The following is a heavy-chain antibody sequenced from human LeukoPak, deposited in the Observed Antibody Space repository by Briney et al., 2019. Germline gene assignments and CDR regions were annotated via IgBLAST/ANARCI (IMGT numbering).Heavy chain of an antibody. J-gene: IGHJ4*02. CDR2: ISGSGGTT. V-gene: IGHV3-23*01. CDR1: GITFSSYA. D-gene: IGHD6-13*01. CDR3: AKARNSNFDY. Sequence: GGSLRLSCAASGITFSSYAMDWVRQAPGRGLEWVSTISGSGGTTYYADSVKGRFTSSRENSTHTLYLQMNSLRAEDTGVYYCAKARNSNFDYWGQGTLVTVSS.